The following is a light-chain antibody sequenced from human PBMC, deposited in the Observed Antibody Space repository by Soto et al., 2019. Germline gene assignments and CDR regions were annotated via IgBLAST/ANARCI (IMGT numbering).Light chain of an antibody. Sequence: QSVLTQPASVSGSPGQSITISCTGTSGDVGGYNSVSWFQQHPGKAPQLIIYEVSNRPSGVSNRFSGSKSGNTASLTISGLQAEDETDYYCSSYTSTRAWVFGGGTKVTVL. CDR1: SGDVGGYNS. V-gene: IGLV2-14*01. CDR2: EVS. CDR3: SSYTSTRAWV. J-gene: IGLJ3*02.